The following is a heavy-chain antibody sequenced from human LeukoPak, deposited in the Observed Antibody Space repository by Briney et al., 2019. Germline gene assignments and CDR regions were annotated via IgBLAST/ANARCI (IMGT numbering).Heavy chain of an antibody. D-gene: IGHD5-12*01. V-gene: IGHV4-39*07. J-gene: IGHJ4*02. CDR2: IYYSGST. CDR1: GGSISSSSYY. Sequence: SETLSLTCTVSGGSISSSSYYWGWIRQPPGKGLEWIGSIYYSGSTYYNPSLKSRVTISVDTSKNQFSLKLSSVTAADTAVYYCARGGDGYNYVDYFDYWGQGTLVTVSS. CDR3: ARGGDGYNYVDYFDY.